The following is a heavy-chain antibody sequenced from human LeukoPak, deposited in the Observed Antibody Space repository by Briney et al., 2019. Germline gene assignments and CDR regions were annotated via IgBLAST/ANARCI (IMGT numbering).Heavy chain of an antibody. J-gene: IGHJ4*02. CDR3: ARHGLIREFDY. CDR1: GGSFSGYY. V-gene: IGHV4-34*01. CDR2: INHSGST. D-gene: IGHD1-26*01. Sequence: SETLSLTCAVYGGSFSGYYWSWIRQPPGKGLEWIGEINHSGSTNYNPSLKSRVTISVDTSKNQFSLKLSSVTAADTAVYYCARHGLIREFDYWGQGTLVTVSS.